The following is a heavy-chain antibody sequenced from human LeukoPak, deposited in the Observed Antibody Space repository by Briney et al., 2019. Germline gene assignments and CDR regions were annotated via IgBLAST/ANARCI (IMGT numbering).Heavy chain of an antibody. J-gene: IGHJ6*03. V-gene: IGHV3-21*01. Sequence: GGSLRLSCAASGFTFSSYSMNWVRQAPGKGLEWVSSISSSSSYIYSADSVKGRFTISRDNAKNSLYLQMNSLRVEDTAVYYCARLHYGGNYGYYYYYMDVWGKGTTVTISS. CDR2: ISSSSSYI. CDR3: ARLHYGGNYGYYYYYMDV. CDR1: GFTFSSYS. D-gene: IGHD4-23*01.